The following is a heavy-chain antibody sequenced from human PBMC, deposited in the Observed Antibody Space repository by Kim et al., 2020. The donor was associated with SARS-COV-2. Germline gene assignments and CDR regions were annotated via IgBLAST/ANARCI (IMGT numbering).Heavy chain of an antibody. CDR2: IWYDGSNK. Sequence: GGSLRLSCAASGFTFSSYGMHWVRQAPGKGLEWVAAIWYDGSNKYYADSVKGRFTISRDNSKNTLYLQMNSLRAEDTAVYYCARDKGTSWYPRTFDYWGQGALVTVSS. CDR3: ARDKGTSWYPRTFDY. CDR1: GFTFSSYG. V-gene: IGHV3-33*01. D-gene: IGHD6-13*01. J-gene: IGHJ4*02.